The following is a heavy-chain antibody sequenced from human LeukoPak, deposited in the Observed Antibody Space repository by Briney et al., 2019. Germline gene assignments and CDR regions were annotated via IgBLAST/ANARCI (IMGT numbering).Heavy chain of an antibody. D-gene: IGHD1-1*01. J-gene: IGHJ4*02. CDR1: GFTFTNYA. CDR3: AKREHNYEDDN. Sequence: PGGSLRHSCEASGFTFTNYAMTWVRQAPGKGLEWVSIISGSGGSTYNADSVKGRFTVSRDNTKNTLYLQKNSMRAENAAVYYCAKREHNYEDDNWGQGTLVTVSS. V-gene: IGHV3-23*01. CDR2: ISGSGGST.